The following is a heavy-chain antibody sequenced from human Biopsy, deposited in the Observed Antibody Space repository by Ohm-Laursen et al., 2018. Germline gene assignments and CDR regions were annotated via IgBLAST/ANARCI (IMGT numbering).Heavy chain of an antibody. CDR1: GFTFSDYY. D-gene: IGHD3-16*02. CDR2: VSGSGTTI. Sequence: SLRFSCAASGFTFSDYYMSWIRQAPGKGLEWLLYVSGSGTTIFYADSVKGRFTVSRDNAKNSLYLQMNSLTVEDTAVYYCARDGVGSYHDYWGQGTLVTVSS. V-gene: IGHV3-11*01. CDR3: ARDGVGSYHDY. J-gene: IGHJ4*02.